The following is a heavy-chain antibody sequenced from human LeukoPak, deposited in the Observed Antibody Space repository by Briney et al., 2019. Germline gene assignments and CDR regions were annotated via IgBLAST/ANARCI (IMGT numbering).Heavy chain of an antibody. J-gene: IGHJ4*02. V-gene: IGHV3-33*01. D-gene: IGHD3-22*01. CDR1: GFTFSSYG. CDR2: IWYDGSNK. CDR3: ARVYYYDSSGWADY. Sequence: GGSLRLSCAASGFTFSSYGMHWVRQAPGKGLEWVAVIWYDGSNKYYADSVKGRFTISRDNSKNTLYLQMNSLRAEDTAVYYCARVYYYDSSGWADYWGQGTLVTVSS.